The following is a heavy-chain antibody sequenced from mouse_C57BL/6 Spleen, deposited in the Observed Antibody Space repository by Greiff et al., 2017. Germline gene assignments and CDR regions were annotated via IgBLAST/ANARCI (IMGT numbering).Heavy chain of an antibody. V-gene: IGHV1-69*01. D-gene: IGHD1-1*01. J-gene: IGHJ4*01. CDR3: ARFGTTVVMDY. CDR2: IDPSDSYT. CDR1: GYTFTSYW. Sequence: QVQLKQPGAELVMPGASVKLSCKASGYTFTSYWMHWVKQRPGQGLEWIGEIDPSDSYTNYNQKFKGKSTLTVDKSSSTAYMQLSSLTSEDSAVYYCARFGTTVVMDYWGQGTSVTVSS.